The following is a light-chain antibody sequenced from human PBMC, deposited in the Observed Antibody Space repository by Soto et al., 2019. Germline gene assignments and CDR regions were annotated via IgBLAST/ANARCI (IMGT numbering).Light chain of an antibody. J-gene: IGKJ5*01. CDR3: QQRSSYPIT. Sequence: DIQLTQSPSFLSASVGDRVTITCRASQDITNYLAWYLQKPGKAPKLLISGASTLQSGVPSRFSGSGSGTEFTLTISSLQPEDFATYYCQQRSSYPITFGQGTRLEIK. CDR2: GAS. CDR1: QDITNY. V-gene: IGKV1-9*01.